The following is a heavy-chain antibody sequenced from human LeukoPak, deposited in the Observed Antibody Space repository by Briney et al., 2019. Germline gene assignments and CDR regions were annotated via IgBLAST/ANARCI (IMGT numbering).Heavy chain of an antibody. CDR1: GGSFSGYY. CDR3: ARDIVVVVAATNSDWFDP. Sequence: SETLSLTCAVYGGSFSGYYWSWIRQPPGKGLEWIGETNHSGSTNYNPSLKSRVTISVDTSKNQFSLKLSSVTAADTAVYYCARDIVVVVAATNSDWFDPWGQGTLVTVSS. CDR2: TNHSGST. D-gene: IGHD2-15*01. V-gene: IGHV4-34*01. J-gene: IGHJ5*02.